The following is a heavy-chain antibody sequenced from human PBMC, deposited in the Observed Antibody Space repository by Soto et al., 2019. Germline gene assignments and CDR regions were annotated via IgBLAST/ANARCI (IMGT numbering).Heavy chain of an antibody. J-gene: IGHJ1*01. CDR2: ISYDGSNK. V-gene: IGHV3-30-3*01. Sequence: GGSLRLSCAASGFTFSSYAMHWVRQAPGKGLEWVAVISYDGSNKYYADSVKGRFTISRDNSKNTLYLQMNSLRAEDTAVYYCARNPGIAARRYFQHWGQGTLVTVSS. CDR1: GFTFSSYA. D-gene: IGHD6-6*01. CDR3: ARNPGIAARRYFQH.